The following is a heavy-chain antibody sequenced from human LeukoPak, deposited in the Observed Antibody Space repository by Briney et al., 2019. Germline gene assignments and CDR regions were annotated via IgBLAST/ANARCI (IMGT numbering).Heavy chain of an antibody. CDR3: AKDHTMWNYFDY. CDR1: GFTFSNAW. D-gene: IGHD3-10*02. V-gene: IGHV3-23*01. J-gene: IGHJ4*02. Sequence: GGSLRLSCAASGFTFSNAWMSWVRQAPGKGLEWVSAISGSGGSTYYADSVKGRFTISRDNSKNTLYLQMNSLRAEDTAVYYCAKDHTMWNYFDYWGQGTLVTVSS. CDR2: ISGSGGST.